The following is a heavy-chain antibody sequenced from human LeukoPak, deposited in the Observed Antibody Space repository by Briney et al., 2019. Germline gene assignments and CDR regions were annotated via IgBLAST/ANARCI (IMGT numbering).Heavy chain of an antibody. J-gene: IGHJ4*01. CDR3: AGEDYGGYRFDY. V-gene: IGHV4-59*01. CDR1: GGSISSYS. Sequence: SETLSLTCTVSGGSISSYSRSWIRQPPEKGLEWIGYIYSSGSTIYNPSLKSRVTMSLDTSKNQFSLKLSSVTAADTAIYYCAGEDYGGYRFDYWGHGTLVSVSS. CDR2: IYSSGST. D-gene: IGHD4-23*01.